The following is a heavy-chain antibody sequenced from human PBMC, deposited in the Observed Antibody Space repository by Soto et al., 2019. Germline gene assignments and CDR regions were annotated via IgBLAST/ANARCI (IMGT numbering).Heavy chain of an antibody. CDR2: IIGIFGTA. D-gene: IGHD6-13*01. CDR1: GGTFGSYS. CDR3: AGQQGKAAGNHY. J-gene: IGHJ4*02. V-gene: IGHV1-69*06. Sequence: QVQLVQSGTEVKEPGSSVKVSCKASGGTFGSYSISWVRQAPGQGLEWMGGIIGIFGTANYAQKFQGRVTITADKSTRTAYMELSRLRSEDTAVYYCAGQQGKAAGNHYWGQGNLVTVSS.